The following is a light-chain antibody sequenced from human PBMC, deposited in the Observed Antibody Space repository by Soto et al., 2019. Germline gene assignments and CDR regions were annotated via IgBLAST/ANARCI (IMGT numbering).Light chain of an antibody. CDR3: QQLNNYPST. CDR1: QDSSSY. J-gene: IGKJ4*01. CDR2: AAS. Sequence: IQLTQSPSSLSASVGDRVTITCRASQDSSSYLGWYQQKPGKAPKLLIYAASTLQSGVPSRFSGSGSGTDFTLTINSLQPEDFATYFCQQLNNYPSTFGGGTKVEIK. V-gene: IGKV1-9*01.